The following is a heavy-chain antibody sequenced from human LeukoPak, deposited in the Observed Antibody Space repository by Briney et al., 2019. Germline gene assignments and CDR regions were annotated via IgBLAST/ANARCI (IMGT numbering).Heavy chain of an antibody. CDR3: ARGGLVRFLEWLFFDY. CDR2: IKGDGSER. D-gene: IGHD3-3*01. Sequence: AGGSLRLSCAVSGFSISNYWMTWVRQAPGKGLEWVANIKGDGSERYYVDSVKGRLTISRDNAKNSLYLQMNSLRAEDTAVYYCARGGLVRFLEWLFFDYWGQGTLVTVSS. J-gene: IGHJ4*02. V-gene: IGHV3-7*01. CDR1: GFSISNYW.